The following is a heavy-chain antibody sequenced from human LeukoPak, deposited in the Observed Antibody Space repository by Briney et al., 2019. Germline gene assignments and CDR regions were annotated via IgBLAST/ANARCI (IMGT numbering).Heavy chain of an antibody. J-gene: IGHJ5*02. CDR1: GYTFTSYG. Sequence: ASVKVSCKASGYTFTSYGISWVRQAPGQGLEWMGWISAYNGNTNYAQKLQGRVTMTTDTSTSTAYTELRSLRSDDTAVYYCARDSSDIVVVVAATGAYNWFDPWGQGTLVTVSS. CDR3: ARDSSDIVVVVAATGAYNWFDP. D-gene: IGHD2-15*01. V-gene: IGHV1-18*01. CDR2: ISAYNGNT.